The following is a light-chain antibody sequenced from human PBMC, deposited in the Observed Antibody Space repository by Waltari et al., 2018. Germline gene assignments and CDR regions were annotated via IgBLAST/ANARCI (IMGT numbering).Light chain of an antibody. CDR2: STN. CDR3: VLYMGSGIWV. V-gene: IGLV8-61*01. Sequence: QTVVTQEPSFSVSPGGTVTLTCGLSSAPVSTSYYPSWYQQTPGQAPRTLLHSTNTRSSGVPDRFSGSIVGNKAALTITGAQADDESDYYCVLYMGSGIWVFGGGTKLTVL. J-gene: IGLJ3*02. CDR1: SAPVSTSYY.